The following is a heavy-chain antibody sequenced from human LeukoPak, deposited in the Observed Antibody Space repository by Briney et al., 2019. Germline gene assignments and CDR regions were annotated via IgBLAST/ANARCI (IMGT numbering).Heavy chain of an antibody. Sequence: SETLSLTCAVYGGSFSGYYWSWIRQPPGKGLEWIGEVNHSGSTEYSPSLKSRVTISVDTSKNQFSLKLTSVTAADTAVYYCARARGIAARYFDYWGQGTLVTVSS. CDR1: GGSFSGYY. CDR3: ARARGIAARYFDY. J-gene: IGHJ4*02. CDR2: VNHSGST. V-gene: IGHV4-34*01. D-gene: IGHD6-6*01.